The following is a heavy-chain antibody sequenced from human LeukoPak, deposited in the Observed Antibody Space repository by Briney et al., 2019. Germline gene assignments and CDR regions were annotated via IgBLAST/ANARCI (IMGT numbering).Heavy chain of an antibody. V-gene: IGHV5-51*01. CDR1: GNSFTSYW. CDR3: ARHGLWFGELFDY. D-gene: IGHD3-10*01. J-gene: IGHJ4*02. Sequence: GESLKISCKGSGNSFTSYWIGWVRQMPGKGLEWMGIIYPGDSDTRYSPSFQGQVTISADKSISTAYLQWSSLKASDTAMYYCARHGLWFGELFDYWGQGTLVTVSS. CDR2: IYPGDSDT.